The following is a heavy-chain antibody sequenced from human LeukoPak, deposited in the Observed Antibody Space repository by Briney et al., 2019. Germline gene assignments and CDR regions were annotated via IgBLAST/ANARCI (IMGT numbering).Heavy chain of an antibody. CDR2: IIPIFGTA. J-gene: IGHJ6*03. Sequence: SVKVSCKASGGTFSSYAISWVRQAPGQGLEWMGGIIPIFGTADYAQKFQGRVTITTDESTSTAYMELSSLRSEDTAVYYCARVYDFWSGYYYYMDVWGKGTTVTVSS. D-gene: IGHD3-3*01. CDR1: GGTFSSYA. V-gene: IGHV1-69*05. CDR3: ARVYDFWSGYYYYMDV.